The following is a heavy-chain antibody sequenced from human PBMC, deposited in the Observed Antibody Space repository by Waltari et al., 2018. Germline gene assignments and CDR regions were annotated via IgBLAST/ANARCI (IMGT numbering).Heavy chain of an antibody. Sequence: EVQLVESGGGLVQPGGSLRLSCAASGFTFSSYWMSWVRQAPGKGLEWVANIKQDGSGKYYVDSVKGRFTISRDNAKNSLYLQMNSLRAEDTAVYYCARISGWYATYFDYWGQGTLVTVSS. CDR2: IKQDGSGK. CDR3: ARISGWYATYFDY. V-gene: IGHV3-7*01. CDR1: GFTFSSYW. J-gene: IGHJ4*02. D-gene: IGHD6-19*01.